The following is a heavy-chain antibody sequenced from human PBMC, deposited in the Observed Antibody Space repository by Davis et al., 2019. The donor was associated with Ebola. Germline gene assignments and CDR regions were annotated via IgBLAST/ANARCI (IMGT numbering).Heavy chain of an antibody. V-gene: IGHV3-11*01. J-gene: IGHJ6*02. D-gene: IGHD3-10*01. CDR3: ARDAGVYHYGMDV. CDR2: ISSSGSTI. Sequence: SLKISCAASVFTFSDYYTCWIRQAPGKGLEWVSYISSSGSTIYYADSVKGRFTISRDNAKNSLYLQMNSLRAEDTAVYYCARDAGVYHYGMDVWGQGTTVTVSS. CDR1: VFTFSDYY.